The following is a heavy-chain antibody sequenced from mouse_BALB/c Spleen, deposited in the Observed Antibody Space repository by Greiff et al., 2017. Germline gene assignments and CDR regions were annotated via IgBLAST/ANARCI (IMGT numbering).Heavy chain of an antibody. D-gene: IGHD2-3*01. CDR3: ARNRNYDGYSYAMDY. J-gene: IGHJ4*01. CDR2: IWSGGST. V-gene: IGHV2-2*02. Sequence: QVHVKQSGPGLVQPSQSLSITCTVSGFSLTSYGVHWVRQSPGKGLEWLGVIWSGGSTDYNAAFISRLSISKDNSKSQVFFKMNSLQANDTAIYYCARNRNYDGYSYAMDYWGQGTSVTVSS. CDR1: GFSLTSYG.